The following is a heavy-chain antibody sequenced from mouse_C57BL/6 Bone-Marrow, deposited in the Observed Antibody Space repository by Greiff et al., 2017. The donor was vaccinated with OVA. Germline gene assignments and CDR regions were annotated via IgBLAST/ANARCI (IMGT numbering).Heavy chain of an antibody. CDR3: ARGGSTVVDPDY. CDR1: GYAFSSSW. CDR2: IYPGDGDT. Sequence: VQLQQSGPELVKPGASVKISCKASGYAFSSSWMNWVKQRPGKGLEWIGRIYPGDGDTNYNGKFKGKATLTADKSSSTAYMQLSSLTSEDSAVDFCARGGSTVVDPDYWGQGTTLTVSS. J-gene: IGHJ2*01. V-gene: IGHV1-82*01. D-gene: IGHD1-1*01.